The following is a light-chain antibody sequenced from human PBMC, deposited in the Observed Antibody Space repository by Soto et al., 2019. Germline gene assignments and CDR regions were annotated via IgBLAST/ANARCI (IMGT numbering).Light chain of an antibody. Sequence: QSVLIQPASVSGSPGQSITISCTGTSSDVGAYNFVSWYQHHPGTAPKLMIYEVSNRPSGASNRFSGSKSGNTASLTISGLQTEDEADYYCYSYRGSNAWVFGGGTKVTVL. V-gene: IGLV2-14*01. CDR1: SSDVGAYNF. CDR2: EVS. J-gene: IGLJ3*02. CDR3: YSYRGSNAWV.